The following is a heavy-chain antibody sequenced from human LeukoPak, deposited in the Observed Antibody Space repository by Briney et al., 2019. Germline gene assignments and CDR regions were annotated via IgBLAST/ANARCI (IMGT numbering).Heavy chain of an antibody. CDR1: GFTFTSYI. CDR3: AREGLLVAGTPEESYYYYYIDV. J-gene: IGHJ6*03. Sequence: PGVSLRLSCAASGFTFTSYIMNGVRQSPGKGLKGVSTISSSKSYIYYADPEKARLTIPRHNAKNSLSLQTNSRRAEDTSLFVCAREGLLVAGTPEESYYYYYIDVWGKGTTVTVYS. CDR2: ISSSKSYI. V-gene: IGHV3-21*01. D-gene: IGHD2-15*01.